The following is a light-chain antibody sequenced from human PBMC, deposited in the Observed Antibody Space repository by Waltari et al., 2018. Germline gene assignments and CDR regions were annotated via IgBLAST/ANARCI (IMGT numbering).Light chain of an antibody. J-gene: IGLJ2*01. CDR2: DVT. CDR3: SSYAGNYVA. CDR1: RSDVGGYTF. Sequence: QSALTQPRPVSGSPGQSVTISCTGTRSDVGGYTFASWYQQHPGTAPKLIISDVTKRPAGVPDRFSGSKSGNTASLTISGLQAEDEADYYCSSYAGNYVAFGGGTKLTVL. V-gene: IGLV2-11*01.